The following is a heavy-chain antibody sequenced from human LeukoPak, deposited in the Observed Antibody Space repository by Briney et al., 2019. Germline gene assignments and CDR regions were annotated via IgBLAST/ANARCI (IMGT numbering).Heavy chain of an antibody. V-gene: IGHV3-21*01. Sequence: KSGGSLRLSFAASGFTFSSYWMHWVRQAPGKGLVWVSSIGSNSSYIFYADSVKGRFTISRDNAKNSLYLQMNSLRAEDTAVYYCARDPGPPAFRYYFDYWGQGTLITVSS. CDR1: GFTFSSYW. J-gene: IGHJ4*02. CDR2: IGSNSSYI. CDR3: ARDPGPPAFRYYFDY.